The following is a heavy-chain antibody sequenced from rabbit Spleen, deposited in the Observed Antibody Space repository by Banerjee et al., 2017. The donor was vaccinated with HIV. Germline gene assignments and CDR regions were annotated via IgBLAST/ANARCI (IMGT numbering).Heavy chain of an antibody. CDR2: IFAGSSDYT. V-gene: IGHV1S40*01. D-gene: IGHD6-1*01. CDR1: GFSFSTSDY. CDR3: ARSDYASVGFKL. Sequence: QSLEESGGDLVKPGASLTLTCTASGFSFSTSDYMCWVRQAPGKGLEWIACIFAGSSDYTYYPTWAKGRFTISKTSSTTVTLQMTSLTAADTATYFCARSDYASVGFKLWGPGTLVTVS. J-gene: IGHJ4*01.